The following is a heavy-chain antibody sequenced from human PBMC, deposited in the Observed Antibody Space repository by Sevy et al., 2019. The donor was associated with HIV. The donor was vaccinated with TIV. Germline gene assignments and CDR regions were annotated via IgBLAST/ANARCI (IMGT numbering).Heavy chain of an antibody. V-gene: IGHV1-2*02. J-gene: IGHJ4*02. CDR2: INPNSGDT. CDR1: GYTFTGYY. D-gene: IGHD3-22*01. CDR3: TRGPSGFSGWDLAY. Sequence: ASVKVSCKASGYTFTGYYMHWVRQAPGLGLEWMGWINPNSGDTKYAQKFQGRVTMTRDTSISTAYMELSRLKSDDTAVYYCTRGPSGFSGWDLAYWGQGTLVTVSS.